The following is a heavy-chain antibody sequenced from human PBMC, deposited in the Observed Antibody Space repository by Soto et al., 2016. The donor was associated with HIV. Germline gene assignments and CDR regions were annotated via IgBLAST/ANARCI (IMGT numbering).Heavy chain of an antibody. CDR1: GFTFSSYS. CDR3: ASLGRYSSGWYGAFDI. V-gene: IGHV3-48*04. CDR2: ISSSSTTI. D-gene: IGHD6-19*01. J-gene: IGHJ3*02. Sequence: EVQLVESGGGLVQPGGSLRLSCAASGFTFSSYSMNWVRQAPGKGLEWVSYISSSSTTIYYADSVKGRFTISRDNTKNSLYLQMNSLRAEDTAVYYCASLGRYSSGWYGAFDIWGQGTMVTVSS.